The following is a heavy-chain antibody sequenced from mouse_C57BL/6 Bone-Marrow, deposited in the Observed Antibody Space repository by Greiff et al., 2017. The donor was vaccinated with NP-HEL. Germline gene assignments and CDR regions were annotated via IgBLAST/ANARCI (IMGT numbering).Heavy chain of an antibody. CDR3: AREGVGLRQNFDV. Sequence: QVQLQQPGAELVKPGASVKLSCKASGYTFTSYWMQWVKQRPGQGLEWIGEIDPSDSYTNYNQKFKGKATLTVDTSSSTAYMQLSSLTSEDSAVYYGAREGVGLRQNFDVWGTGTTVTVSS. V-gene: IGHV1-50*01. CDR1: GYTFTSYW. J-gene: IGHJ1*03. D-gene: IGHD2-4*01. CDR2: IDPSDSYT.